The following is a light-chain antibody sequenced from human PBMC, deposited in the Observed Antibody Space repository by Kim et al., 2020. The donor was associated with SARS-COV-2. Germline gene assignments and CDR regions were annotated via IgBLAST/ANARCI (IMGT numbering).Light chain of an antibody. J-gene: IGLJ3*02. CDR3: GSRDNNGPGV. CDR2: DKN. V-gene: IGLV3-19*01. CDR1: SLIKYP. Sequence: GQTVRITCIWDSLIKYPVSWYQQKPGQAPILVMHDKNNVRPSGVPDRFAGSNSGNTAFLTITGAQVDDEAAYYCGSRDNNGPGVFGGGTQLTVL.